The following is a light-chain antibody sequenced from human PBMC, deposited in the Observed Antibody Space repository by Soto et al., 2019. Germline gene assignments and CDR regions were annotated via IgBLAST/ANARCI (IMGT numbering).Light chain of an antibody. CDR3: NSYAGSTPYV. V-gene: IGLV2-8*01. CDR1: SSDIGGYNY. Sequence: QSVLTQPPSASGSPGQSVTISCTGTSSDIGGYNYVSWFQQHPGKAPKLMIYEVSKRPSGVPDRFSGSKSGNTASLTVSGLQAEDEADYYCNSYAGSTPYVFGTGTKLTVL. J-gene: IGLJ1*01. CDR2: EVS.